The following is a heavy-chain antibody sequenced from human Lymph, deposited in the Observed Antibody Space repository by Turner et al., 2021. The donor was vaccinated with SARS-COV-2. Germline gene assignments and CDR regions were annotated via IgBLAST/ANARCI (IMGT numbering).Heavy chain of an antibody. CDR3: ARREWGGSLGHIDY. Sequence: EGQLVQSGAEVEKPGESLKISCKHSGYTFTSYWFGWLRQMPGRGLEWMGIIYPGDYDTRYSPSFQGQVTISADKSISTAYLQWSSLKASDTAMYYCARREWGGSLGHIDYWGQGTLVTVSS. J-gene: IGHJ4*02. D-gene: IGHD3-3*01. CDR1: GYTFTSYW. V-gene: IGHV5-51*01. CDR2: IYPGDYDT.